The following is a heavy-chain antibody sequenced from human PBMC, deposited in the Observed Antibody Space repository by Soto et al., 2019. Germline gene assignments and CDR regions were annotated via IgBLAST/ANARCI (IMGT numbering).Heavy chain of an antibody. J-gene: IGHJ6*02. V-gene: IGHV3-48*02. CDR3: ARGIEAVAGISPNYYYYGMDV. Sequence: GGSLRLSCAASGFTFSSYSMNWVRQAPGKGLEWVSYISSSSSTIYYADSVKGRFTISRDNAKNSLYLQMNSLRDEDTAVYYCARGIEAVAGISPNYYYYGMDVWGQGTTVTVSS. D-gene: IGHD6-19*01. CDR1: GFTFSSYS. CDR2: ISSSSSTI.